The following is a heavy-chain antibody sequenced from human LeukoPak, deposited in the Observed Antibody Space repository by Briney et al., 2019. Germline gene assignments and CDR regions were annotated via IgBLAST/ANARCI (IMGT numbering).Heavy chain of an antibody. CDR2: ISWHSGSL. CDR3: AKDKSSSWYDAFDI. CDR1: GFTFDDYA. V-gene: IGHV3-9*01. D-gene: IGHD6-13*01. Sequence: GGSLRLSCAASGFTFDDYAMHWVRQAAGKGMEWVSGISWHSGSLGYPDSVTGRFTISRDNAKNSLYLQMNSLRAEDTALYYCAKDKSSSWYDAFDIWGQGTMVTVSS. J-gene: IGHJ3*02.